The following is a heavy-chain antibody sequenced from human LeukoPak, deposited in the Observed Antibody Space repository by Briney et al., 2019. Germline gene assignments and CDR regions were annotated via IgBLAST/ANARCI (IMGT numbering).Heavy chain of an antibody. CDR2: ISAYNGNT. V-gene: IGHV1-18*01. D-gene: IGHD5-12*01. CDR3: ARGGYELDY. CDR1: GYTFTNYA. Sequence: GASVKVSCTTSGYTFTNYAITWVRQAPGQGLEWMGWISAYNGNTNYAQNLQGRVTMTTDTSTSTAYMELRSLRSDDTAVFYCARGGYELDYWGQGTLVTVSS. J-gene: IGHJ4*02.